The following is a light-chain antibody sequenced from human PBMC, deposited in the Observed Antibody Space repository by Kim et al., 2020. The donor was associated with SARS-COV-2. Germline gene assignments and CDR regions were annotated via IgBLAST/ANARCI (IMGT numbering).Light chain of an antibody. CDR2: GAS. V-gene: IGKV3-15*01. CDR1: DTIDTN. CDR3: QHYDKWPPLT. Sequence: SPGEKASLSCRASDTIDTNLAWYQQKPGQAPRLLIYGASTRATGVPGRFSGSGSGTDFTLTISTLQSEDFAVYYCQHYDKWPPLTFGGGTKVDIK. J-gene: IGKJ4*01.